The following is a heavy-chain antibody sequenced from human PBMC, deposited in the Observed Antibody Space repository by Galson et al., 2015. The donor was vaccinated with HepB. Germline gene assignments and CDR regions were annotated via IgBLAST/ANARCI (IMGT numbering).Heavy chain of an antibody. D-gene: IGHD3-10*01. Sequence: SLRLSCAASGFTVSSNHMSWVRQAPGKGLEWVSVIYSGGSTYYADSVKGRFTISRDNSKNTLYLQMNSLRAEDTAVYYCASSYGSGSDEWFDPWGQGTLVTVSS. J-gene: IGHJ5*02. V-gene: IGHV3-66*01. CDR3: ASSYGSGSDEWFDP. CDR1: GFTVSSNH. CDR2: IYSGGST.